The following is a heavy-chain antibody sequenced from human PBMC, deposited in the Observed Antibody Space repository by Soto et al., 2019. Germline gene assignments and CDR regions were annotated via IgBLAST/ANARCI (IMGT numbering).Heavy chain of an antibody. Sequence: GESLKISCKGSGYSFTSYWISWVRQMPGKGPEWMGRIDPSDSYTNYSPSFQGHVTISADKSISTAYLQWSSLKASDTAMYYCARLVVITKDAFDIWGQGTMVTVSS. CDR1: GYSFTSYW. D-gene: IGHD3-22*01. CDR2: IDPSDSYT. CDR3: ARLVVITKDAFDI. J-gene: IGHJ3*02. V-gene: IGHV5-10-1*01.